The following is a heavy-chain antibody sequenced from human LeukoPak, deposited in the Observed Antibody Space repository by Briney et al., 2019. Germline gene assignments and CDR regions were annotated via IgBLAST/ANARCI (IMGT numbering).Heavy chain of an antibody. J-gene: IGHJ4*02. CDR2: IYPDDSET. CDR1: GYSFTSYW. Sequence: GESLKISCKGSGYSFTSYWIGWVRQMPGKGLEWVGIIYPDDSETRYSPSFQDQVTISVDKSISTAYLQWSSLKASDTAMYYCARHYPGGDYFIDYWGQGTLVTVSS. CDR3: ARHYPGGDYFIDY. V-gene: IGHV5-51*01. D-gene: IGHD4-17*01.